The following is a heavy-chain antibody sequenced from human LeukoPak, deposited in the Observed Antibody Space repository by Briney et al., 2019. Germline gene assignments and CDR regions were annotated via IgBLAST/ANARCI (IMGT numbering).Heavy chain of an antibody. CDR3: ARCSDWGGDY. Sequence: GGSLTLSCAGSGFTFSDYHMSWFRQAPGKGLEWLSYITSSGSTIYYAESVKCRFTISRDNAKNSLYLQMNSLSADDTAVYYCARCSDWGGDYWGQGTLVTVSS. D-gene: IGHD3-16*01. V-gene: IGHV3-11*04. CDR2: ITSSGSTI. CDR1: GFTFSDYH. J-gene: IGHJ4*02.